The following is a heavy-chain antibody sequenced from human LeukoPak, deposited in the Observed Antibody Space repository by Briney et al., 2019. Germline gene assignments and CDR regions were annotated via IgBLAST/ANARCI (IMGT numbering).Heavy chain of an antibody. J-gene: IGHJ5*02. CDR3: ARGGYCSSTSCYFDSRFDP. D-gene: IGHD2-2*01. V-gene: IGHV4-38-2*01. CDR2: IYHSGST. Sequence: SETLSLTCAVSGYSISSGYYWGWIRPPPGKGLEWIGSIYHSGSTYYNPSLKSRVTISVDTSKNQFSLKLSSVTAADTAVYYCARGGYCSSTSCYFDSRFDPWGQGTLVTVSS. CDR1: GYSISSGYY.